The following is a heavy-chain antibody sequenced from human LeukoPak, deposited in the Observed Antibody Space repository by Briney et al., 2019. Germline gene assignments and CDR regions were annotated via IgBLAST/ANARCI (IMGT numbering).Heavy chain of an antibody. CDR3: ARDTKTNNWNDGAINYYYYMDV. CDR1: GFTFSSYS. Sequence: GGSLRLSCAASGFTFSSYSMNWVRQAPGKGLEWVSYINSSSSTIYYADSVKGRFTISRDNAKNSLYLQMNSLRAEDTAVYYCARDTKTNNWNDGAINYYYYMDVWGKGTTVTVSS. V-gene: IGHV3-48*01. CDR2: INSSSSTI. J-gene: IGHJ6*03. D-gene: IGHD1-20*01.